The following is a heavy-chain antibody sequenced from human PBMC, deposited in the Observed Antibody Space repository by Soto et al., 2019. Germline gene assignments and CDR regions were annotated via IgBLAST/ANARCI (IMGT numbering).Heavy chain of an antibody. Sequence: PGGSLRLSCAASGFTFSPYAMTWVRQDPGKGLEWVSSISGSGGNTNYADSVKGRFTVSRDNSKRTLSLQMNSLTEEDTAIYYCAKGLRRLLRTQYYYGLDVWGRGTTVTVSS. CDR1: GFTFSPYA. D-gene: IGHD3-16*01. J-gene: IGHJ6*02. CDR3: AKGLRRLLRTQYYYGLDV. V-gene: IGHV3-23*01. CDR2: ISGSGGNT.